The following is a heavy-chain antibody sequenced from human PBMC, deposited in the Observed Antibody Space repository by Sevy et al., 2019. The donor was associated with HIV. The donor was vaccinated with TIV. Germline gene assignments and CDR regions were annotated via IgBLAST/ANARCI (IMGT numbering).Heavy chain of an antibody. CDR2: TYYNGHI. D-gene: IGHD1-26*01. Sequence: SETLSLTCTVSGGSITRLYWNWIRQPPGKGLEWIANTYYNGHINYNPSLKSQVTLTLDTSKNQFSLRLSSVTAADTAMYYCAGENAWGRGYSWGQGTLVTVSS. CDR1: GGSITRLY. CDR3: AGENAWGRGYS. J-gene: IGHJ4*02. V-gene: IGHV4-59*08.